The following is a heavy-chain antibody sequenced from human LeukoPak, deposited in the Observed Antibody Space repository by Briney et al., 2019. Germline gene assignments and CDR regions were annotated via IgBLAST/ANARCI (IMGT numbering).Heavy chain of an antibody. CDR1: GGSLSRSPYS. Sequence: TVSGGSLSRSPYSWGWLRQPPGKGLEWTGAFHSNGNTYYNPSLRSRVTIFVDSSKNQLSLNLGSVTAADTAVYYCARGPSYPSATYYYYYGMDVWGQGTTVTVSS. CDR3: ARGPSYPSATYYYYYGMDV. V-gene: IGHV4-39*07. D-gene: IGHD2-2*01. J-gene: IGHJ6*02. CDR2: FHSNGNT.